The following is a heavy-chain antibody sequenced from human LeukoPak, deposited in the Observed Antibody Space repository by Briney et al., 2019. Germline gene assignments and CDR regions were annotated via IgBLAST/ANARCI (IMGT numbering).Heavy chain of an antibody. CDR1: GFTFDDYA. Sequence: PGGSLRLSCAASGFTFDDYAMHWVWQAPGKGLEWVSGISWNSGSIGYADSVKGRFTISRDNAKNSLYLQMNSLRAEDTALYYCAKSPYYDRLYDAFDIWGQGTMVTVSS. CDR2: ISWNSGSI. J-gene: IGHJ3*02. V-gene: IGHV3-9*01. CDR3: AKSPYYDRLYDAFDI. D-gene: IGHD3-22*01.